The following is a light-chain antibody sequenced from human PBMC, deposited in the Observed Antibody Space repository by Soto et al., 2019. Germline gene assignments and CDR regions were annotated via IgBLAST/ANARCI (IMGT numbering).Light chain of an antibody. V-gene: IGKV1-39*01. CDR1: QLISTY. CDR2: GAS. J-gene: IGKJ2*01. Sequence: DMQMTQSPSSLSASVGDRVAITCRASQLISTYLNWYQLKPGKAPKLLIYGASSLQTGVPSRFSGSGSGTDFTLTISSLQPEDFATYYCQQYNSYSYTFGQGTKLEIK. CDR3: QQYNSYSYT.